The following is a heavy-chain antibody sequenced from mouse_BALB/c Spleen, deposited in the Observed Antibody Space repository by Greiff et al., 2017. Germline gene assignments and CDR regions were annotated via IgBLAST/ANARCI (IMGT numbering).Heavy chain of an antibody. Sequence: VKVVESGPGLVAPSQSLSITCTVSGFSLTSYGVHWVRQPPGKGLEWLGVIWAGGSTNYNSALMSRLSISKDNSKSQVFLKMNSLQTDDTAMYYCARDRGITTGYAMDYWGQGTSVTVSS. D-gene: IGHD2-4*01. V-gene: IGHV2-9*02. CDR2: IWAGGST. J-gene: IGHJ4*01. CDR1: GFSLTSYG. CDR3: ARDRGITTGYAMDY.